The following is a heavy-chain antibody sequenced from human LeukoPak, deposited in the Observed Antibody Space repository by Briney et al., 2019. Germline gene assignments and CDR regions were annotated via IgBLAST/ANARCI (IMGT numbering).Heavy chain of an antibody. CDR3: ARVKSDYSNYPPYWFDP. V-gene: IGHV3-30*03. CDR2: ISYDGSNK. D-gene: IGHD4-11*01. Sequence: GRSLRLSCAASGFTFSSYGMHWVRQAPGKGLEWVAVISYDGSNKYYADSVEGRFTISRDNSKNTLYLQMNSLRSEDTAVYYCARVKSDYSNYPPYWFDPWGQGTLVTVSS. CDR1: GFTFSSYG. J-gene: IGHJ5*02.